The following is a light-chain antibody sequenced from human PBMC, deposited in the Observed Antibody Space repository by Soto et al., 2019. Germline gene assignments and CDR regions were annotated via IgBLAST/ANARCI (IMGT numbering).Light chain of an antibody. CDR3: QQRSNWIT. CDR2: DAS. Sequence: EIVLTQSPATLSLSPGDTATLSCRASQSVSTWLSWYQQKPGQAPRLLIYDASNRATGIPARFSGSGSGTDFTLTSSSLEPEDFAVYYCQQRSNWITFGQGTRLEIE. CDR1: QSVSTW. V-gene: IGKV3-11*01. J-gene: IGKJ5*01.